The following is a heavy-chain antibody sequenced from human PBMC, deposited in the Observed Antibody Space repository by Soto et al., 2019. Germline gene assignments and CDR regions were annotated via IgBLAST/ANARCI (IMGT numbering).Heavy chain of an antibody. J-gene: IGHJ6*02. V-gene: IGHV3-30-3*01. CDR1: GFTFSSYA. CDR3: ARGGTTGTTGRRFYYYGMDV. D-gene: IGHD1-1*01. CDR2: ISYDGSNK. Sequence: QVQLVESGGGVVQPGRSLRLSCAASGFTFSSYAMHWVRQAPGKGLEWVAVISYDGSNKYYADSVKGRFTISRDNSKNTLYLQMNSLRAEDTAVYYCARGGTTGTTGRRFYYYGMDVWGQGTTVTVSS.